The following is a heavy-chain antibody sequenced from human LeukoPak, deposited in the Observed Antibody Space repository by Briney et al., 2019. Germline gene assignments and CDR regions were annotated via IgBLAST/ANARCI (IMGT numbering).Heavy chain of an antibody. Sequence: GGSLRLSCAASGFTFSDYYMSWIRQAPGKGLEWVSYISSSGSTIYYADSVKGRFTISRDNAKNSLYLQMNSLRAEDTAVYYCARDHERDYYYYYMDVWGKGTTVTVSS. CDR2: ISSSGSTI. J-gene: IGHJ6*03. V-gene: IGHV3-11*04. CDR3: ARDHERDYYYYYMDV. CDR1: GFTFSDYY.